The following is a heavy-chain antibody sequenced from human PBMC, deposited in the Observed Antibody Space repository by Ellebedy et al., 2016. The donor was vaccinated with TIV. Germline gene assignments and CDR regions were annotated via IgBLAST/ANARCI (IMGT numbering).Heavy chain of an antibody. J-gene: IGHJ6*02. CDR1: GYTLTEVT. CDR2: IDPEDGKT. Sequence: ASVKVSCXVSGYTLTEVTIHWVRQAPGKGLEWIGGIDPEDGKTIYAQKFQGRVAMTEDTFTDTAYLERSSLRSEDSAVYYCGTGDWTFLGMDVWGPGTTVTVSS. CDR3: GTGDWTFLGMDV. V-gene: IGHV1-24*01. D-gene: IGHD2-21*02.